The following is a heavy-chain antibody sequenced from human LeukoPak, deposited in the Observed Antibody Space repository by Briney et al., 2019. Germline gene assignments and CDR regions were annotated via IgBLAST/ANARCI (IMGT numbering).Heavy chain of an antibody. Sequence: PGGSLRLSCAASGFTFSSYAMHWVRQAPGKGLEWVAVISYDGSNKYYADSVKGRFTISRDNSKNTLYLQMNSLRTEDTAVYDCARTYGGNSANWYFDLWGRGTLVTVSS. D-gene: IGHD4-23*01. J-gene: IGHJ2*01. CDR2: ISYDGSNK. CDR1: GFTFSSYA. V-gene: IGHV3-30-3*01. CDR3: ARTYGGNSANWYFDL.